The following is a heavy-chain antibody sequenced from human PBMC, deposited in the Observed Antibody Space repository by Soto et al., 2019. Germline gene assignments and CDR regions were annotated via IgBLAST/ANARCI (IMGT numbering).Heavy chain of an antibody. D-gene: IGHD4-4*01. CDR3: ASSNSNYALFDY. V-gene: IGHV4-59*08. J-gene: IGHJ4*02. CDR1: GGSLSSYY. CDR2: VYYSGNT. Sequence: SETLSLTCTVSGGSLSSYYWTWIRQPPGKGLEWIGYVYYSGNTNYNPSLKSRVTISVDTSKNQFSLKLGSVTAADTAVYYCASSNSNYALFDYWGQGTLVTVSS.